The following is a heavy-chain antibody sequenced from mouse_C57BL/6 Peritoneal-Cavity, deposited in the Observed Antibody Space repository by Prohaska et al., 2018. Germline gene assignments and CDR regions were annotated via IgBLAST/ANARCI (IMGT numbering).Heavy chain of an antibody. V-gene: IGHV6-3*01. Sequence: EVKLEESGGGLVQPGGSMKLSCVASGFTFSNYWMNWVRQSPEKWLEWFAQIRLKSDKDATHDAESVKGRFTISRDDSKSSVYLQMNNLRAEDTGIYYCTAPAGSSDYWGQGTTLTVSS. CDR3: TAPAGSSDY. CDR2: IRLKSDKDAT. CDR1: GFTFSNYW. D-gene: IGHD1-3*01. J-gene: IGHJ2*01.